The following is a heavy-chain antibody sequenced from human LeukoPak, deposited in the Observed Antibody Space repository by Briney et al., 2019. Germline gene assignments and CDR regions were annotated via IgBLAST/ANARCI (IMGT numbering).Heavy chain of an antibody. V-gene: IGHV3-15*01. CDR1: GFTFSNAW. D-gene: IGHD6-19*01. Sequence: GGSLRLSCAASGFTFSNAWMSWVRQAPGKGLEWIGRIRSKTDGGTTDYAAPVKDRFTISRDDSKNTLFLQINSLKTEDTAVYYCSTYVAVAGTRHFDSWGQGALVTVSS. CDR2: IRSKTDGGTT. J-gene: IGHJ4*02. CDR3: STYVAVAGTRHFDS.